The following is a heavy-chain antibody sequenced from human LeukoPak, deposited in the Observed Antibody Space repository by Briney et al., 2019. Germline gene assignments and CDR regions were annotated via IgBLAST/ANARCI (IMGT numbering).Heavy chain of an antibody. CDR2: ISSSGSTK. CDR1: GFTFSSYE. Sequence: GGSLRLSCAASGFTFSSYEMNWVRQAPGKGLEWIAYISSSGSTKYYADSVKGRFTISRDNAKNSLYLQMNSLRAKDTALYYCARIARGYWGQGTLVTVSS. J-gene: IGHJ4*02. V-gene: IGHV3-48*03. CDR3: ARIARGY. D-gene: IGHD2-21*01.